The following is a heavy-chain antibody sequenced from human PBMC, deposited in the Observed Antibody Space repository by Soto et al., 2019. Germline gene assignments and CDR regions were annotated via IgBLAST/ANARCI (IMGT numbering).Heavy chain of an antibody. D-gene: IGHD6-13*01. CDR3: AKDRVAAAGTYYYYYYGMDV. Sequence: PGWSLRLSLAPSGFAFGPYARRWLPLAPAEAPQTVAVISYDGSNKYYADSVKGRFTISRDNSKNTLYLQMNSLRAEDTAVYYCAKDRVAAAGTYYYYYYGMDVWGQGTTVTVSS. J-gene: IGHJ6*02. V-gene: IGHV3-30*18. CDR1: GFAFGPYA. CDR2: ISYDGSNK.